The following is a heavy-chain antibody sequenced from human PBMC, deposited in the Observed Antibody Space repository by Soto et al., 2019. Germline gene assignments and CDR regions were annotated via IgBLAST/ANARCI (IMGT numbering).Heavy chain of an antibody. CDR1: GFTFSTYW. D-gene: IGHD2-15*01. V-gene: IGHV3-7*01. CDR2: IKQDGSDK. Sequence: GESLKISCAASGFTFSTYWMSWVRQAPGKGLEWVATIKQDGSDKYYLASVKGRFTISRDSAKNSLYLQMNSLRAEDTAVYYCARCCSGGDCYPYYYYFYMDVWGKGTTVTVSS. CDR3: ARCCSGGDCYPYYYYFYMDV. J-gene: IGHJ6*03.